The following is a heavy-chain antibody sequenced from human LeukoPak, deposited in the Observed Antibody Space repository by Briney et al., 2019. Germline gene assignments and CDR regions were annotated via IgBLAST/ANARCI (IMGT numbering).Heavy chain of an antibody. CDR2: ISGSGGST. J-gene: IGHJ4*02. D-gene: IGHD3-10*01. CDR3: AKDPHYYGSGSFDY. CDR1: GFTFSSYA. V-gene: IGHV3-23*01. Sequence: GGSLRLSCAASGFTFSSYAMSWVRQAPGKGLEWVSAISGSGGSTYYADSVKGRFTISRDNSKNTLYLQMNSLRAEDTAVCYCAKDPHYYGSGSFDYWGQGTLVTVSS.